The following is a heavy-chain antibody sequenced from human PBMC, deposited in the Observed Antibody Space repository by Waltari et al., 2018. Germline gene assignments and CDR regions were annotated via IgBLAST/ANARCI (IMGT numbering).Heavy chain of an antibody. CDR1: GFTFSNAW. V-gene: IGHV3-15*01. J-gene: IGHJ4*02. D-gene: IGHD3-3*01. CDR2: IKSKTDGGTT. CDR3: TTERFPASFDY. Sequence: EVQLVESGGGLVKPGGSLRLSCAASGFTFSNAWMSWVRQAPGKGLGWVGRIKSKTDGGTTDYAAPVKGRFTISRDDSKNTLYLQMNSLKTEDTAVYYCTTERFPASFDYWGQGTLVTVSS.